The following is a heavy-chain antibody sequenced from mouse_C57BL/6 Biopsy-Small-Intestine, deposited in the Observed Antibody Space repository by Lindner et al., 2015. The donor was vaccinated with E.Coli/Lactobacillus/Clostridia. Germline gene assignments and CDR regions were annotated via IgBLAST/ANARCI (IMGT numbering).Heavy chain of an antibody. CDR3: ARPHYYAMDY. Sequence: LVEPGGSLKLSCAASGFTFSSYGMSWVRQTPDKRLEWVATISSGGSYTYYPDSVKGRFTISRDNAKNTLFLQMTSLRSEDTAMYYCARPHYYAMDYWGQGTSVTVSS. CDR1: GFTFSSYG. J-gene: IGHJ4*01. V-gene: IGHV5-6*01. CDR2: ISSGGSYT.